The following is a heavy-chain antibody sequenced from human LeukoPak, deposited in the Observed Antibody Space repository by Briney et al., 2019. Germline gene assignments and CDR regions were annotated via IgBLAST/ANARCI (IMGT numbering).Heavy chain of an antibody. CDR3: ARDYCSSTSCLFDY. CDR2: INPNSGDT. J-gene: IGHJ4*02. Sequence: ASVKVSCEASGYTFTGYHMHWVRQAPGQGLEWMGRINPNSGDTNYAQKFQGRVTMTRDTSISTAYMELSRLRSDDTAVYYCARDYCSSTSCLFDYWGQGTLVTVSS. V-gene: IGHV1-2*06. D-gene: IGHD2-2*01. CDR1: GYTFTGYH.